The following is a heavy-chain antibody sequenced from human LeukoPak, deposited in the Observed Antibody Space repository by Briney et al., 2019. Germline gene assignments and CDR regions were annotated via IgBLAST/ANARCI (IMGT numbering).Heavy chain of an antibody. D-gene: IGHD6-19*01. J-gene: IGHJ4*02. CDR3: ARDEGSGIAVAADY. CDR1: GGTFSSYA. CDR2: IIPIFGTA. Sequence: GASVKVSCKASGGTFSSYAISWVRQAPGQGLEWMGGIIPIFGTANYAQKSQGRVTITADESTSTAYMELSSLRSEDTAVYYCARDEGSGIAVAADYWGQGTLVTVSS. V-gene: IGHV1-69*13.